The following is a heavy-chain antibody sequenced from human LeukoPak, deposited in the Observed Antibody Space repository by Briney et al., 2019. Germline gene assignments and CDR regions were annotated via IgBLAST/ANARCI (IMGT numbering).Heavy chain of an antibody. CDR2: ISSSSSYI. D-gene: IGHD4-17*01. Sequence: PGGSLRLSCAASGFTFSSYSMNWVRQAPGKGLEWVSSISSSSSYIYYADSVKGRFTISRDNAKNSLYLQMNSLRAEDTAMYYCARDQDYGDYSGYFDLWGRGTLVTVSS. CDR1: GFTFSSYS. CDR3: ARDQDYGDYSGYFDL. V-gene: IGHV3-21*01. J-gene: IGHJ2*01.